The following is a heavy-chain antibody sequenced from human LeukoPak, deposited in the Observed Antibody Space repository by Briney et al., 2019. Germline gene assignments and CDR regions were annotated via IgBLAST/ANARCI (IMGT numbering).Heavy chain of an antibody. D-gene: IGHD6-6*01. V-gene: IGHV4-34*01. CDR3: ARGRIAARRSNWFDP. CDR1: GGSFSGYY. CDR2: INHSGST. Sequence: SETLSPTCAVYGGSFSGYYWSWIRQPPGKGLEWIGEINHSGSTNYNPSLKSRVTISVDTSKNQFSLKLSSVTAADTAVYYCARGRIAARRSNWFDPWGQGTLVTVSS. J-gene: IGHJ5*02.